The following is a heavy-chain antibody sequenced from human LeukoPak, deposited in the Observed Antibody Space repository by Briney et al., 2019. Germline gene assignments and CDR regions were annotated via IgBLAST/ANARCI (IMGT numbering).Heavy chain of an antibody. CDR3: AIIPRAAAGPSARSPLLY. D-gene: IGHD6-13*01. CDR1: GLAFSSYW. Sequence: VGSLGLSCEVSGLAFSSYWMNWVRPAPGKGLEWVAKIKPDGSDKHYVDSVKGRFTISRDNAKNSLYLQMNSLRAEDTAVYYCAIIPRAAAGPSARSPLLYWGQGPVITVS. J-gene: IGHJ4*02. V-gene: IGHV3-7*01. CDR2: IKPDGSDK.